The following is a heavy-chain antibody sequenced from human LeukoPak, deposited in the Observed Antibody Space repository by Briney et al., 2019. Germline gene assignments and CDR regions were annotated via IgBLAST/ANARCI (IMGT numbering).Heavy chain of an antibody. V-gene: IGHV4-61*02. Sequence: SETLSLTCTVSGGSISSGNYYWSWIRQPAGKGLEWIGRIYSSGSARYTPSLRSRVTISVDTSKNQLSLNLRSVTASDTAVYYWAREGGSGGHYYYYMDVWGTGTTVTVSS. CDR2: IYSSGSA. CDR1: GGSISSGNYY. J-gene: IGHJ6*03. D-gene: IGHD3-10*01. CDR3: AREGGSGGHYYYYMDV.